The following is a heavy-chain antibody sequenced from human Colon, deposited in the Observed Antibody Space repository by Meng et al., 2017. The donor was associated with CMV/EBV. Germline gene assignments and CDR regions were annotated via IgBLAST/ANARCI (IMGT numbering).Heavy chain of an antibody. CDR3: IRENWYYDY. CDR1: GYTFTLYY. V-gene: IGHV1-2*02. Sequence: VQLVQYGAEGKNPGASGEVSCKASGYTFTLYYIHWVRQAPGQGLEWVGCMLPKTGALDYAQKFRGRITLTTDTSITTAYMELSGLTSDDTAVYYCIRENWYYDYWGLGTLVTVSS. D-gene: IGHD1-1*01. CDR2: MLPKTGAL. J-gene: IGHJ4*02.